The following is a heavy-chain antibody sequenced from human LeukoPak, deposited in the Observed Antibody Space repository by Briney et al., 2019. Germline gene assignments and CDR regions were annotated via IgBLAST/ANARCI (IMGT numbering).Heavy chain of an antibody. Sequence: ASVKVSCKASGYTFTGYYMHWVRQAPGQGLEWMGWINPNSGGTNYAQKFQGRVTMTRDTSISTAYMELSRLRSDDTAVYYCARDLWFLEWLRGPRGADYWGQGTLVTVSS. V-gene: IGHV1-2*02. D-gene: IGHD3-3*01. J-gene: IGHJ4*02. CDR3: ARDLWFLEWLRGPRGADY. CDR2: INPNSGGT. CDR1: GYTFTGYY.